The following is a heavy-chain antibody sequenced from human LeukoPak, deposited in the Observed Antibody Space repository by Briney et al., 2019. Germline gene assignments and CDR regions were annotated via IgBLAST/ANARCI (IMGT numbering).Heavy chain of an antibody. CDR1: GGSISSSNW. J-gene: IGHJ6*02. Sequence: TSETLSLTCAVSGGSISSSNWWSWVRQPPGKGLEWIGEIYHSGSTNYNPSLKSRVTISVDKSKNQFSLKLSSVTAADTAVYYCARASIVVVVAATRGGYYGMDVWGQGTTVTVSS. CDR2: IYHSGST. CDR3: ARASIVVVVAATRGGYYGMDV. V-gene: IGHV4-4*02. D-gene: IGHD2-15*01.